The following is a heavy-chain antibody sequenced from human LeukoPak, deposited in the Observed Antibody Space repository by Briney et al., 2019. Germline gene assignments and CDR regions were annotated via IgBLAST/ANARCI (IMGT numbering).Heavy chain of an antibody. V-gene: IGHV3-48*01. J-gene: IGHJ5*02. CDR2: ISSSSSTI. CDR1: GFPFSSHG. D-gene: IGHD1-14*01. CDR3: SRNPTAYNWFDP. Sequence: GGSLRLSCAGSGFPFSSHGMNWVRQAPGRGLEWVSYISSSSSTIYYSDSVKGRFTISRDNAKNSLYLQMNSLRAEDTAVYFCSRNPTAYNWFDPWGQGTLVTVSS.